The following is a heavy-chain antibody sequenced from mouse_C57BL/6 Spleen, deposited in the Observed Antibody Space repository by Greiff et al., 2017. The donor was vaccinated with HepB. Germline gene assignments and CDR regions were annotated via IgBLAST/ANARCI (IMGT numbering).Heavy chain of an antibody. CDR3: ARVDDYDAGDY. V-gene: IGHV3-6*01. CDR2: ISYDGSN. D-gene: IGHD2-4*01. Sequence: ESGPGLVKPSQSLSLTCSVTGYSITSGYYWNWIRQFPGNKLEWMGYISYDGSNNYNPSLKNRISITRDTSKNQFFLKLNSVTTEDTATYYCARVDDYDAGDYWGQGTTLTVSS. J-gene: IGHJ2*01. CDR1: GYSITSGYY.